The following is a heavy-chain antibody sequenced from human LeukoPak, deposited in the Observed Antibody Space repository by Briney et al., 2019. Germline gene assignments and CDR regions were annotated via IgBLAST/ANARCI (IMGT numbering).Heavy chain of an antibody. J-gene: IGHJ6*03. CDR1: GFTFSNYW. V-gene: IGHV3-74*01. D-gene: IGHD3-3*01. Sequence: SGGSLRLSCAASGFTFSNYWMHWVRQDPGKGLVWVSYINPDGSNTNYADSVKGRFTISRDNSQNTVSLQVNNLRTEDTSLYYCAKTSLSDASGHYYYMDVWGKGTTVTVSS. CDR2: INPDGSNT. CDR3: AKTSLSDASGHYYYMDV.